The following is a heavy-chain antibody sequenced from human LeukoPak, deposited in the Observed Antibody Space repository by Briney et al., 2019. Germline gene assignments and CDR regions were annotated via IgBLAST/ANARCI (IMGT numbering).Heavy chain of an antibody. Sequence: PGGSLRLSCSASGFSFFDSPMHWVRQAPGKGLEWVGRVRTRADRYATGSAASVEGRFTFSRDDSKSTAFLEMSSLKTEDTAMYYCTGQPSGTGTLAYWGQGVLVTVSS. CDR2: VRTRADRYAT. CDR1: GFSFFDSP. D-gene: IGHD3-10*01. V-gene: IGHV3-73*01. J-gene: IGHJ4*02. CDR3: TGQPSGTGTLAY.